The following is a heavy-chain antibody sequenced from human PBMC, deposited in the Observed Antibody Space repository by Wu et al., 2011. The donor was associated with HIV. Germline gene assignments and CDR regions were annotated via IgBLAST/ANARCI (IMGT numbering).Heavy chain of an antibody. CDR1: GYTFNSYG. CDR2: ISAYNGNT. D-gene: IGHD3-10*01. CDR3: ARVDSPDYGSGSWNGMDV. V-gene: IGHV1-18*01. J-gene: IGHJ6*02. Sequence: QVQLVQSGAEVKKPGASVKVSCKASGYTFNSYGFSWVRQAPGQGLEWMGWISAYNGNTNYVQKLQGRVTMTTDTSTSTAYMELRSLRSDDTAVYYCARVDSPDYGSGSWNGMDVWGQGTTVTVSS.